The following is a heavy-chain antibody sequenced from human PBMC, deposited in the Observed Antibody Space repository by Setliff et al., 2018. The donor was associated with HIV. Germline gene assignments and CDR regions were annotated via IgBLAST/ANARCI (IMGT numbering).Heavy chain of an antibody. CDR2: IYYSGST. Sequence: KASETLSLTCTVSGGSISNHFWSWIRQPPGKGLEWIGSIYYSGSTNYNPSLKSRVTISVVTSKNQFSLKLSSVTAADTAVYYCARGTLYYDYVWGTPFPFDYWGQGTLVTVS. V-gene: IGHV4-59*11. CDR3: ARGTLYYDYVWGTPFPFDY. CDR1: GGSISNHF. J-gene: IGHJ4*02. D-gene: IGHD3-16*01.